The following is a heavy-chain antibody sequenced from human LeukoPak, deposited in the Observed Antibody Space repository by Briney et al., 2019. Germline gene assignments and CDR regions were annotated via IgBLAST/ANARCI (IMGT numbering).Heavy chain of an antibody. Sequence: LETLSLIGAVYDGSLSGYWWSWIRQSPGKGLEWIGEISHSGSTNYNPSSKGRVTVSGDTSNKQVSLKMTSVTAADTAVYFCARGRDYIWGISGYWGQGTQVIVSS. CDR3: ARGRDYIWGISGY. CDR2: ISHSGST. V-gene: IGHV4-34*01. J-gene: IGHJ4*02. D-gene: IGHD3-16*01. CDR1: DGSLSGYW.